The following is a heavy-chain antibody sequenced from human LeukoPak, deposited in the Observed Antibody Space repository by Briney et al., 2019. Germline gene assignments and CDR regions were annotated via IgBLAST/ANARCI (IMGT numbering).Heavy chain of an antibody. CDR2: IYTGGNT. CDR1: GFPVSSNY. J-gene: IGHJ4*02. V-gene: IGHV3-53*01. CDR3: ARGRPPYYFDY. Sequence: GGSLRLSCTASGFPVSSNYMTWVRQAPGKGLEWVSVIYTGGNTDHADSVQGRFTLSRDNSKNTLYLHVNSLRVEDTAVYYCARGRPPYYFDYWGQGTLVTVSS.